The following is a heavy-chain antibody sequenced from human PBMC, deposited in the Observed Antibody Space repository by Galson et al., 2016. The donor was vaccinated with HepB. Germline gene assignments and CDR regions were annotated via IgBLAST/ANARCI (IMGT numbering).Heavy chain of an antibody. D-gene: IGHD4-23*01. Sequence: SLRLSCAASGFTFNIFQMDWVRQAPGKGLEWISFISSSGTTAKYADSVKGRFTISRDNAQNSVYLQMDRLRAEDTAVYYCARPRGDRWPFDYWGQGALVTVSS. CDR2: ISSSGTTA. CDR3: ARPRGDRWPFDY. J-gene: IGHJ4*02. CDR1: GFTFNIFQ. V-gene: IGHV3-48*03.